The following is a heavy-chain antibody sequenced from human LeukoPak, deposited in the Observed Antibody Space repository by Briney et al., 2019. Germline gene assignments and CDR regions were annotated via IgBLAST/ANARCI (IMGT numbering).Heavy chain of an antibody. Sequence: SETLSLTCAVSGYSISSGYYWGWIRQPPGKELEWIGSIYHSGSTYYDPSLKSRVTISVDTSKNQFSLKLSSVTAADTAVYYCASAVVPAAAFDIWGQGTMVTVSS. J-gene: IGHJ3*02. CDR1: GYSISSGYY. D-gene: IGHD2-2*01. V-gene: IGHV4-38-2*01. CDR2: IYHSGST. CDR3: ASAVVPAAAFDI.